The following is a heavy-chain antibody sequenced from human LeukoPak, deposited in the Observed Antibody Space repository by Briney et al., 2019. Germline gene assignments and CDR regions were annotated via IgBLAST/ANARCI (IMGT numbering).Heavy chain of an antibody. D-gene: IGHD5-18*01. CDR2: IWFDATTK. J-gene: IGHJ3*02. CDR3: ARDTRGYTYADASDI. CDR1: GFTFSSYA. V-gene: IGHV3-33*01. Sequence: PGGSLRLSCETSGFTFSSYAMHWVRQAPGKGLEWVAVIWFDATTKYYGDSVRGRFTISRDNSKNTLYLQMNTLRVDDTAVYYCARDTRGYTYADASDIWGQGTMVTVSS.